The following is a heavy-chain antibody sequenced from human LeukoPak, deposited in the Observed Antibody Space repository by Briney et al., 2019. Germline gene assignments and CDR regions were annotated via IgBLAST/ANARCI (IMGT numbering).Heavy chain of an antibody. V-gene: IGHV3-21*01. CDR2: ISSSSSYI. J-gene: IGHJ3*01. CDR1: GFTFSSYS. Sequence: TGGSLRLSCAASGFTFSSYSMNWVRQAPGKGLEWVSSISSSSSYIYYADSVKGRFTISRDNAKNSLYLQMDSLRAEDTAVDYCARDLRGDFWSGPSGAEPNAFDVWVQGTKVTVSS. D-gene: IGHD3-3*01. CDR3: ARDLRGDFWSGPSGAEPNAFDV.